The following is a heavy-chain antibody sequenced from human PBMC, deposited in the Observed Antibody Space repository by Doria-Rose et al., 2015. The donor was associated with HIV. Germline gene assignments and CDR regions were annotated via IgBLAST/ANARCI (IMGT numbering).Heavy chain of an antibody. D-gene: IGHD2-8*01. V-gene: IGHV3-48*03. Sequence: CAASGFTFSSYEMNRVRQAPGKGLEWVSYISSSGSTKYYADSVKSRFTISRDNAKNSLYLQMNSLRAEDTAVYYCARGGYYLLGYWGQGTLVTVSS. CDR1: GFTFSSYE. CDR2: ISSSGSTK. J-gene: IGHJ4*02. CDR3: ARGGYYLLGY.